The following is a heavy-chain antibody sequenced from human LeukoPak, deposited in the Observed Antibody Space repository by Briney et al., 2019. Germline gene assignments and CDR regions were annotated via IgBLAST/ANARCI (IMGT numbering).Heavy chain of an antibody. V-gene: IGHV7-4-1*02. CDR3: ARRGSYYDSSGYYSGLDP. CDR1: GYTFTIYA. Sequence: ASVKVSCKASGYTFTIYAMNWVRQAPGQGLEWMGWINTNTGNPTYAQGFTGRFVFSLDTSVSTAYLQISSLKAGDTAVYYCARRGSYYDSSGYYSGLDPWGQGTLVTVSS. D-gene: IGHD3-22*01. J-gene: IGHJ5*02. CDR2: INTNTGNP.